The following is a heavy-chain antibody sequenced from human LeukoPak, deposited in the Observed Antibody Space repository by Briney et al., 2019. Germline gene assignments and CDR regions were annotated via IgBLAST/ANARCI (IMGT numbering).Heavy chain of an antibody. V-gene: IGHV4-38-2*02. CDR1: GYSISSGYY. CDR3: ARVDYDLTFDY. J-gene: IGHJ4*02. D-gene: IGHD3-22*01. CDR2: IYHSGRT. Sequence: SETLSLTCTVSGYSISSGYYWGWIRQPPGKGLEWIGSIYHSGRTFYNPSLKSLVTISVDTSKNQFSLKLSSVTAADTAVYYCARVDYDLTFDYWGQGTLVTVSS.